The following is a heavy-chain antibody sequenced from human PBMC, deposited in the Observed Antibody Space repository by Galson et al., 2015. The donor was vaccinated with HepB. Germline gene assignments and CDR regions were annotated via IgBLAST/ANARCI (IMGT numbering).Heavy chain of an antibody. CDR3: ARDRDDYGDYVTLTYYFDY. J-gene: IGHJ4*02. CDR2: ISYDGSNK. D-gene: IGHD4-17*01. V-gene: IGHV3-30*04. CDR1: GFTFSSYA. Sequence: SLRLSCAASGFTFSSYAMHWVRQAPGKGLEWVAVISYDGSNKYYADSVKGRFTISRDNSKNTLYLQMNSLRAEDTAVYYCARDRDDYGDYVTLTYYFDYWGQGTLVTVSS.